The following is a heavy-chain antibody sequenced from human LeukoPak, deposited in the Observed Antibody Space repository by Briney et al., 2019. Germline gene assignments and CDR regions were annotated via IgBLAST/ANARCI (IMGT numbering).Heavy chain of an antibody. Sequence: SETLSLTCTVSGASITSADYYWGWVRQPPGKGLEWIGSVLFTGDTYYTPSLKSRVTISVDTSKSQFFLKLSSVTAADTAVYYCARLSGSPWYWGQGTLVTVSS. CDR1: GASITSADYY. D-gene: IGHD1-26*01. CDR2: VLFTGDT. V-gene: IGHV4-39*07. CDR3: ARLSGSPWY. J-gene: IGHJ4*02.